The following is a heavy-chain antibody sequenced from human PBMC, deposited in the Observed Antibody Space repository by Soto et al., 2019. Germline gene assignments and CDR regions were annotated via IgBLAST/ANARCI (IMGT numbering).Heavy chain of an antibody. Sequence: GESLKISCQGSGYSFTSYWIGWVRQMPGKGLEWMGIIYPGDSDTRYSPSFQGQVTISADKSISTAYLQWSSLKASDTAMYYCARPESRRLGYFQHWGQGTLVTVSS. D-gene: IGHD6-25*01. V-gene: IGHV5-51*01. J-gene: IGHJ1*01. CDR2: IYPGDSDT. CDR1: GYSFTSYW. CDR3: ARPESRRLGYFQH.